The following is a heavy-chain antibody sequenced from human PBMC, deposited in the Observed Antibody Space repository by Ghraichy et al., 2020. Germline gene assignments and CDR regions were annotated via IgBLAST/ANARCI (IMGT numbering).Heavy chain of an antibody. D-gene: IGHD3-22*01. CDR2: INHSGST. V-gene: IGHV4-34*01. Sequence: SETLSLTCAVYGGSFSGYYWSWIRQPPGKGLEWIGEINHSGSTNYNPSLKSRVTISVDTSKNQFSLKLSSVTAADTAVYYCARGSGYDSSGLLHYYYMDVWGKGTTVTVSS. CDR3: ARGSGYDSSGLLHYYYMDV. CDR1: GGSFSGYY. J-gene: IGHJ6*03.